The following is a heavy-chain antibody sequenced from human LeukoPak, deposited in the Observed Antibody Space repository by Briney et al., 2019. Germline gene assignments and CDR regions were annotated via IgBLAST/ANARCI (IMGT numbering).Heavy chain of an antibody. Sequence: SETLSLTCTVSGGSISSYYWSWIRQPPGKGLEWIGDIYYTGSTNYNPSLKSRVTISVDTSKNQFSLKLRSVTAADTAVYYCARVDSSNWYDSRGYFDYWGQGTVVTVSS. CDR1: GGSISSYY. V-gene: IGHV4-59*01. CDR2: IYYTGST. D-gene: IGHD6-13*01. CDR3: ARVDSSNWYDSRGYFDY. J-gene: IGHJ4*02.